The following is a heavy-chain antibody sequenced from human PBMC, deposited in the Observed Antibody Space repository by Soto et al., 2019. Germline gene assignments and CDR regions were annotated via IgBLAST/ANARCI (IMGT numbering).Heavy chain of an antibody. CDR3: CSITANAFDI. CDR1: GFTFSDHY. J-gene: IGHJ3*02. D-gene: IGHD3-16*01. CDR2: TRNKANSYTT. Sequence: EVQLVESGGGLVQPGGSLRLSCAASGFTFSDHYMDWVRQAPGKGLEWVGGTRNKANSYTTEYAASVKGRFTISRDDSKNSLYLQMTSLKTEDTAGYYGCSITANAFDIWGQGTMVTVSS. V-gene: IGHV3-72*01.